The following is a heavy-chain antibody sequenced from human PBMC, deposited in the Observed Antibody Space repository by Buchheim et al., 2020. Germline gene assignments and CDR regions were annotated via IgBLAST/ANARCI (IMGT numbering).Heavy chain of an antibody. CDR2: IYTSGST. CDR3: VGYCSSTSCYPDYYYGMDV. J-gene: IGHJ6*02. CDR1: GGSISSYY. D-gene: IGHD2-2*03. Sequence: QVQLQESGPGLVKPSETLSLTCTVSGGSISSYYWSWIRQPAGKGLEWIGRIYTSGSTNYNPPLKSRVTMSVATSKNQFSLKLSSVTAADTAVYYCVGYCSSTSCYPDYYYGMDVWGQGTT. V-gene: IGHV4-4*07.